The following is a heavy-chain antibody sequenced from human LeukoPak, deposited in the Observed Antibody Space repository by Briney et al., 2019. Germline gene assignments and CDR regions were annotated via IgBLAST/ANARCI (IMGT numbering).Heavy chain of an antibody. V-gene: IGHV1-18*04. CDR3: ARLFSDWFDP. CDR1: GYSFTSYW. CDR2: ISAYNGNT. Sequence: GESLKISCKGSGYSFTSYWIGWVRQAPGQGLEWMGWISAYNGNTNYAQKLQGRVTMTTDTSTSTAYMELRSLRSDDTAVYYCARLFSDWFDPWGQGTLVTVSS. J-gene: IGHJ5*02. D-gene: IGHD3-10*02.